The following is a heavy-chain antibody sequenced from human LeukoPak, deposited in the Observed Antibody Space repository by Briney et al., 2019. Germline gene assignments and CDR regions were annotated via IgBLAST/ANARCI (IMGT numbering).Heavy chain of an antibody. V-gene: IGHV1-2*02. Sequence: ASVKVSCKASGYTFTGYYMHWVRQAPGQGLEWMGWINPNSGGTNYAQKFQGRVTMTRDTSISTAYMELSRLRFDDTAVYYCARVVVPAAPSCDAFDIWGQGTMVTVSS. CDR2: INPNSGGT. J-gene: IGHJ3*02. CDR3: ARVVVPAAPSCDAFDI. CDR1: GYTFTGYY. D-gene: IGHD2-2*01.